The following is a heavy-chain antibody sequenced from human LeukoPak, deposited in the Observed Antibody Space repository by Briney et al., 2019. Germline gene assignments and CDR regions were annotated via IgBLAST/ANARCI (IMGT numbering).Heavy chain of an antibody. J-gene: IGHJ4*02. D-gene: IGHD3-10*01. V-gene: IGHV3-53*01. Sequence: GGSLRLSCAASGFSVSNNYMSWVRQAPGKGLEWVSVNYCGASTYHADSVKGRFTISRDNSKNTLHLQMNNLRAEDTAVYYCAKDLLSSLVRGVILEGHDYWGEGTLVIVSS. CDR3: AKDLLSSLVRGVILEGHDY. CDR1: GFSVSNNY. CDR2: NYCGAST.